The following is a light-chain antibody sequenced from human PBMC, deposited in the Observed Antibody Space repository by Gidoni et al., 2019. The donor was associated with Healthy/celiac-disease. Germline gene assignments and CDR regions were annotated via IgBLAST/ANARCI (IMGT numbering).Light chain of an antibody. CDR1: QSISSY. Sequence: DIQMTQSPSSLSASVRDRVTITCRASQSISSYLNWYQQKPGKAPKLLIYAASSLQSGVPSRFSGSGSGTDFTLTISSLQPEDFATYYCQQRVTFGPGTKVEIK. V-gene: IGKV1-39*01. J-gene: IGKJ3*01. CDR3: QQRVT. CDR2: AAS.